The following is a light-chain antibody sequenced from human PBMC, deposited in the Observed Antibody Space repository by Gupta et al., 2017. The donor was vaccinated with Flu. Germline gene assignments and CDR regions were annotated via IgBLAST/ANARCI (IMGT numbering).Light chain of an antibody. J-gene: IGKJ1*01. Sequence: ATLSLSPGERATLSCRASQSVDSSLAWYQQRPGQAPRLLIYEASNRDADIPARFSGSGSGTDFTLTISSLEPEDFALYYCQQRSLWPPWTFGQGTKVEIK. V-gene: IGKV3-11*01. CDR1: QSVDSS. CDR3: QQRSLWPPWT. CDR2: EAS.